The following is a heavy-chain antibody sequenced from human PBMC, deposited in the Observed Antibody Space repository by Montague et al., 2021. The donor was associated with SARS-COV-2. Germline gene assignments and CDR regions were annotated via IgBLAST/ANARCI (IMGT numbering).Heavy chain of an antibody. J-gene: IGHJ5*02. CDR2: IDYSGST. CDR3: AIHRGRGPAPLDWFDP. V-gene: IGHV4-39*01. CDR1: GDSINSRYYY. Sequence: SETLSLTCSVSGDSINSRYYYCGWVRHPPGKGLDWIGSIDYSGSTSYTPSLKIRVTLSVDTSKNHFALKLNSVAAADTAVYFCAIHRGRGPAPLDWFDPWGQGTLVTVSS. D-gene: IGHD3-10*01.